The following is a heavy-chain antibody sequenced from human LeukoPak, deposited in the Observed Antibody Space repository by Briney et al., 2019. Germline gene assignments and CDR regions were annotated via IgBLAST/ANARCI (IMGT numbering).Heavy chain of an antibody. CDR2: ISYDGSNK. V-gene: IGHV3-30*03. CDR1: GFTFSSYG. Sequence: GGSLRLSCAASGFTFSSYGMHWVRQAPGKGLEWVAVISYDGSNKYYADSVKGRFTISRDNAKNTLYLQMNSLRAEDTAVYYCARGWSGYYLFDYWGQGTLVTVSS. J-gene: IGHJ4*02. CDR3: ARGWSGYYLFDY. D-gene: IGHD3-3*01.